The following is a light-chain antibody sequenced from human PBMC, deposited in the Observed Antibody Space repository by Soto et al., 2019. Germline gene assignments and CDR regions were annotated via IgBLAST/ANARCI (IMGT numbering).Light chain of an antibody. V-gene: IGKV3-20*01. CDR3: QQYGHSPIT. J-gene: IGKJ5*01. CDR2: GAS. Sequence: TQTASTLSGSVGDRVTITWRASQTISSWLAWYQQKPGQAPRLLIAGASSRATGIPDRFSGSGSGTDFTLTISRLEPEDFALYYCQQYGHSPITFGQGTQLEIK. CDR1: QTISSW.